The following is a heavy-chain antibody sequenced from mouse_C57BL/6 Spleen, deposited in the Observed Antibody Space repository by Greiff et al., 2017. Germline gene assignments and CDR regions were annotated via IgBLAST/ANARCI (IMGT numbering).Heavy chain of an antibody. Sequence: DVKLVESEGGLVQPGSSMKLSCTASGFTFSDYYMAWVRQVPEKGLEWVANINYDGSSTYYLDYLKSRFIISRDNAKNILYLQMSSLKSEDTATYYCASEETRSGAFDYWGQGTTLTVSS. V-gene: IGHV5-16*01. CDR2: INYDGSST. CDR3: ASEETRSGAFDY. J-gene: IGHJ2*01. D-gene: IGHD3-3*01. CDR1: GFTFSDYY.